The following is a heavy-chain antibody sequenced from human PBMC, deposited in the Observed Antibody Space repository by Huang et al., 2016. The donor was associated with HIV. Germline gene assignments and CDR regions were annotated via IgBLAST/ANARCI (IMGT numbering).Heavy chain of an antibody. CDR2: IYWDNEE. D-gene: IGHD6-13*01. Sequence: QITLKESGPTLVKPTQTLTLTCTFSGFSLNSSGVAVCWIRQPPGKALEWLALIYWDNEERFSPSLKTRLTITKDTPKNEVVLTMTNMDPVDTATYYCVHRLRYGKWYVDYWGQGVLVTVSS. J-gene: IGHJ4*02. V-gene: IGHV2-5*02. CDR3: VHRLRYGKWYVDY. CDR1: GFSLNSSGVA.